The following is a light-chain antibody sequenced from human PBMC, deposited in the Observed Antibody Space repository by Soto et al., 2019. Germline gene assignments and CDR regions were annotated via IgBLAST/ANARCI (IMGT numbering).Light chain of an antibody. V-gene: IGKV1-27*01. J-gene: IGKJ1*01. CDR1: QGISNY. CDR3: QKYNSAPRT. Sequence: DIPMTQSPSSLSASVGDRVTITCRASQGISNYLAWYQHKPGKVPKLLIYATSTLQSGVPSRFSGSGSETDFTLTISSLQPEDVATYYCQKYNSAPRTFGQGTKVEI. CDR2: ATS.